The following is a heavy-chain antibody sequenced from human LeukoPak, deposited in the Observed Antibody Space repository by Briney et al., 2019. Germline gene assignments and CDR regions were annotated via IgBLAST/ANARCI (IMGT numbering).Heavy chain of an antibody. V-gene: IGHV3-23*01. J-gene: IGHJ4*02. CDR2: MTGPADTT. CDR3: AKGAEIDH. CDR1: LFNFNNFA. Sequence: PGGALRLSRAASLFNFNNFAMSWVRQAPGKGPEWLSPMTGPADTTYYAESVKGGFIISRDYSKSMVYLQMKSLRVADTAIYYCAKGAEIDHWGQGTLVTVSS.